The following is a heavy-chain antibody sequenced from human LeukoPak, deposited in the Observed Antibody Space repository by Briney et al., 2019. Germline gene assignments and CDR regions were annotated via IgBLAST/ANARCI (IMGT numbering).Heavy chain of an antibody. CDR1: GFTFDDYA. V-gene: IGHV3-9*01. D-gene: IGHD2-8*01. CDR2: ISWNSGSI. CDR3: AKDMVGVGGDAFDI. Sequence: SGRSLRLSCAASGFTFDDYAMHWVRQAPGKGLEWVSGISWNSGSIGYADSVKGRFTTSRDNAKNSLYLQMNSLRAEDTALYYCAKDMVGVGGDAFDIWGQGTMVTVSS. J-gene: IGHJ3*02.